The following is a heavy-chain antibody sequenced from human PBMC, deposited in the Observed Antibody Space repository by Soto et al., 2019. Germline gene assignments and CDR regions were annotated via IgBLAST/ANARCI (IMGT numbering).Heavy chain of an antibody. CDR1: GFAFNNYG. V-gene: IGHV3-21*01. D-gene: IGHD2-2*01. CDR2: IRKSDYT. J-gene: IGHJ4*02. CDR3: AREDSIIIPAVSDF. Sequence: GGSLRLSCTVSGFAFNNYGINWVRQAPGKGLEWVSSIRKSDYTYYSDSVKGRFAISRDNAKSSVSLQMNTLRVEDTAVYYCAREDSIIIPAVSDFWGQGTLVTVSS.